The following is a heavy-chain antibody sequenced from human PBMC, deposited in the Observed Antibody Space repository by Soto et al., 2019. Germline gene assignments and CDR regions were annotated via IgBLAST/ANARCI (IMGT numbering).Heavy chain of an antibody. V-gene: IGHV1-3*01. D-gene: IGHD3-3*01. CDR1: GYTFTSYA. CDR3: ARYHANLRSLEWLSTSPDNYYYGMDV. J-gene: IGHJ6*02. CDR2: INAGNGNT. Sequence: ASVKVSCKASGYTFTSYAMHWVRQAPGQRLEWMGWINAGNGNTKYSQKFQGRVTITRDTSASTAYMELSSLRSEDTAVYYCARYHANLRSLEWLSTSPDNYYYGMDVWG.